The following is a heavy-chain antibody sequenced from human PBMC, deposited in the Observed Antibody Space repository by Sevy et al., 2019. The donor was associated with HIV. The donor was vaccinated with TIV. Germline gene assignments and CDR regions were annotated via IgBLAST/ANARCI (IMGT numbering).Heavy chain of an antibody. CDR1: GFTFSSYA. Sequence: GGCLRLSCAASGFTFSSYAMSWVRQAPGKGLEWVSAISGSGGSTYYADSVKGRFTISRDNSKNTLYLQMNSLRAEDTAVYYCAKGAYYYDSSGYRKFDYWGQGTLVTVSS. CDR2: ISGSGGST. D-gene: IGHD3-22*01. J-gene: IGHJ4*02. V-gene: IGHV3-23*01. CDR3: AKGAYYYDSSGYRKFDY.